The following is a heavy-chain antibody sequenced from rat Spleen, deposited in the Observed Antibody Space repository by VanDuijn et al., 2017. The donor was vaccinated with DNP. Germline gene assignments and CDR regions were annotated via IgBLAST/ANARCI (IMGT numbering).Heavy chain of an antibody. V-gene: IGHV5-31*01. CDR1: GFTFNNYW. CDR3: ARGVYYGLGWYFDF. CDR2: ITSSGGST. D-gene: IGHD1-6*01. J-gene: IGHJ1*01. Sequence: EVQLVESGGDLVQPGRSLKLSCVASGFTFNNYWMTWIRQVPGKGLEWVASITSSGGSTYYPASVKGRFTISRDNAKNTLYLQMNSLRSEDTATYYCARGVYYGLGWYFDFWGPGTMVTVSS.